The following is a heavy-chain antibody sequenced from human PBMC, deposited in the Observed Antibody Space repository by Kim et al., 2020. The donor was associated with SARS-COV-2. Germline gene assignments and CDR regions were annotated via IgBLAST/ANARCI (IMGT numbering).Heavy chain of an antibody. J-gene: IGHJ3*02. CDR2: INPSGGST. CDR3: ASEGDYYDSSGYTADAFDI. Sequence: ASVKVSCKASGYTFTSYYMHWVRQAPGQGLEWMGIINPSGGSTSYAQKFQGRVTMTRDTSTSTVYMELSSLRSEDTAVYYCASEGDYYDSSGYTADAFDIWGQGRMVTVSS. V-gene: IGHV1-46*01. D-gene: IGHD3-22*01. CDR1: GYTFTSYY.